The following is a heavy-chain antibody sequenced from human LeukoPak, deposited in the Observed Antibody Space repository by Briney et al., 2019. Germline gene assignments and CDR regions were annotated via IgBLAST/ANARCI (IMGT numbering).Heavy chain of an antibody. V-gene: IGHV4-59*01. CDR2: IYYSGST. Sequence: PSETLSLTCTVSGGSISSYYWSWIRQPPGKGLEWIGFIYYSGSTNYNPSLKSRVTISADTSKNQFFLNLRSVTAADTAVYYCARVPRIEAGATGDWFDPWGQGTVVTVSS. J-gene: IGHJ5*02. D-gene: IGHD6-13*01. CDR3: ARVPRIEAGATGDWFDP. CDR1: GGSISSYY.